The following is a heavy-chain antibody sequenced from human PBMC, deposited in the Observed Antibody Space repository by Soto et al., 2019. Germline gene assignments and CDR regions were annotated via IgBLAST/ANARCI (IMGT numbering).Heavy chain of an antibody. V-gene: IGHV3-23*01. Sequence: EVQMLESGGGLVHPGGSLRLSCAASGFTFSNYAMNWVRQAPGKGLECVSSISGSGRNTYYEDYVKGRLTISRDSSKNTLYLQINSLRVEDTGLYFCTKDLNGSGSFTSYYHYGMDVWGQGTTVTVAP. CDR3: TKDLNGSGSFTSYYHYGMDV. D-gene: IGHD3-10*01. CDR1: GFTFSNYA. J-gene: IGHJ6*01. CDR2: ISGSGRNT.